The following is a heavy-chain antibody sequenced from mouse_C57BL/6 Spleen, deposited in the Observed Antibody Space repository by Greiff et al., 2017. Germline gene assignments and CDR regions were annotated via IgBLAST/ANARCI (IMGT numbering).Heavy chain of an antibody. CDR3: ASSITTVVSPFAY. Sequence: QVQLQQPGAELVKPGASVKLSCKASGYTFTSYWMHWVKQRPGRGLEWIGRIDPNSGGTKYNEKFKSKATLTVDKPSSTAYMPLSSLTSEDSAVYYCASSITTVVSPFAYWGQGTLVTVSA. V-gene: IGHV1-72*01. CDR2: IDPNSGGT. J-gene: IGHJ3*01. D-gene: IGHD1-1*01. CDR1: GYTFTSYW.